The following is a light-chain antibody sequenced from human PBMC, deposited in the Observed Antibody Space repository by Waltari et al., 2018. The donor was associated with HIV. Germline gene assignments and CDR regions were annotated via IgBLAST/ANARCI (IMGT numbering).Light chain of an antibody. CDR1: QRISRY. CDR3: QQSYSPTFT. V-gene: IGKV1-39*01. J-gene: IGKJ3*01. Sequence: DIQMTQSPSSLSASVGDRVSITCRASQRISRYLNWYRQKPGAAPELLIYAASSLQRGVPSRFSGSGSGTDFTLTISALQPEDFATYYCQQSYSPTFTFALGPKWISN. CDR2: AAS.